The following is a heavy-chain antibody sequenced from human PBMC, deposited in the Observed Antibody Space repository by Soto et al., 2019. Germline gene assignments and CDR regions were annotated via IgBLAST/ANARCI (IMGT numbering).Heavy chain of an antibody. CDR1: GFTFSSYA. Sequence: GGSLRLSCAASGFTFSSYAMSWVRQAPGKGLEWVSAISGSGGSTYYADSVKGRFTISRDNSKNTLYLQMNSLRAEDTAVYYCAKDPRPGYSSGWYGSYFDYWGQGTLVTVSS. D-gene: IGHD6-19*01. CDR3: AKDPRPGYSSGWYGSYFDY. J-gene: IGHJ4*02. V-gene: IGHV3-23*01. CDR2: ISGSGGST.